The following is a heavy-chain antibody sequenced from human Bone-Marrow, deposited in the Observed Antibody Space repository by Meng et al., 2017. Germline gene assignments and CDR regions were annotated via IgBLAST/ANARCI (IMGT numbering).Heavy chain of an antibody. D-gene: IGHD3-10*01. CDR1: GYTFTSYY. CDR2: INPSGGST. CDR3: AREGQGFGELLSGRNYYYGMDG. J-gene: IGHJ6*02. V-gene: IGHV1-46*01. Sequence: ASVKVSCKASGYTFTSYYMHWVRQAPGQGLEWMGLINPSGGSTSYAQKFQGRVTMTRDTSTSTVYMELSSLRSEDTAVYYCAREGQGFGELLSGRNYYYGMDGWGQGTTVTVSS.